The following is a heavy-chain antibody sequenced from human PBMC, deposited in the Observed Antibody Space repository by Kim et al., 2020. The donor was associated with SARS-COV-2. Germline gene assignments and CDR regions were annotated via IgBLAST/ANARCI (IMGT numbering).Heavy chain of an antibody. CDR3: ARGHVLGATPFGY. V-gene: IGHV3-7*01. D-gene: IGHD1-26*01. Sequence: YYLDSVKGRFAISRDNAKNSLYLQMNRLGVDDTAVYYCARGHVLGATPFGYWGQGTLVTVSS. J-gene: IGHJ4*02.